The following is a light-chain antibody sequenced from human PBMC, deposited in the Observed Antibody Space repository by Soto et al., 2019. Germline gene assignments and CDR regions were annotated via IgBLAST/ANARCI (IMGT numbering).Light chain of an antibody. J-gene: IGKJ1*01. CDR1: QSISSC. CDR3: HQYNSYSWT. CDR2: KAS. Sequence: DIQMTQSPSTLSASVGDRVTITCRASQSISSCLAWYQQKPGKAPKLLIYKASSLESGVPSRFSGSGSGTEFALTISSLQPDDFATDYCHQYNSYSWTFGQGTKVDIK. V-gene: IGKV1-5*03.